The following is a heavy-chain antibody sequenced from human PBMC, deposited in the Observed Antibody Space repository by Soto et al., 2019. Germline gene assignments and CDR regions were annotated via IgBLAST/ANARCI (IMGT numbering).Heavy chain of an antibody. CDR2: ISYDGSNK. CDR3: ARDSLHPYDILTGVGAGYFDY. D-gene: IGHD3-9*01. V-gene: IGHV3-30-3*01. J-gene: IGHJ4*02. Sequence: GGSLRLSCAASGFTFSSYAMHWVRQAPGKGLEWVAVISYDGSNKYYADSVKGRFTISRDNSKNTLYLQMNSLRAEDTAVYYCARDSLHPYDILTGVGAGYFDYWGQGTLVTVSS. CDR1: GFTFSSYA.